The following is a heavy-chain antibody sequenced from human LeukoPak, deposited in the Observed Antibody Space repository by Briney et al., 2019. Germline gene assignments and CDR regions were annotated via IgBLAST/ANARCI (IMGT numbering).Heavy chain of an antibody. CDR2: INQDGSEK. D-gene: IGHD3-3*01. CDR1: GFIFSSYW. Sequence: PGGSLRLSCAASGFIFSSYWMSWVRQAPGKGLEWVANINQDGSEKYYVDSVKGRFTISRDNAKNSLYLQMNSLRAEDTAVYYCARDHAFSYYHYYMDVWGKGTTVTVSS. J-gene: IGHJ6*03. CDR3: ARDHAFSYYHYYMDV. V-gene: IGHV3-7*01.